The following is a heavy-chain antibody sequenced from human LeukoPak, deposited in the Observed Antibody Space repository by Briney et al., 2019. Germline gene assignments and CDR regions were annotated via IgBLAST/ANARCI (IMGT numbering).Heavy chain of an antibody. CDR2: ISSNGGST. CDR3: ARSVHYYYYYMDV. J-gene: IGHJ6*03. CDR1: GFTFSSYA. V-gene: IGHV3-64*01. Sequence: PGGSLRLSCAASGFTFSSYAMHWVRQAPGKGLEYVSAISSNGGSTYHANSVKGRFTISRDNSKNTLYLQMGSLRAEDMAVYYCARSVHYYYYYMDVWGKGTTVTVSS.